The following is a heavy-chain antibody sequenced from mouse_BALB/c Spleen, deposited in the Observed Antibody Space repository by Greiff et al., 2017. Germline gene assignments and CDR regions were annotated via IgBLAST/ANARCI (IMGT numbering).Heavy chain of an antibody. J-gene: IGHJ4*01. D-gene: IGHD1-1*01. CDR3: TRSDYYYGSSYAMDY. V-gene: IGHV1S22*01. Sequence: LQQPGSELVRPGASVKLSCKASGYTFTSYWMHWVKQRPGQGLEWIGNIYPGSGSTNYDEKFKSKATLTVDTSSSTAYMQLSSLTSEDSAVYYCTRSDYYYGSSYAMDYWGQGTSVTGSS. CDR1: GYTFTSYW. CDR2: IYPGSGST.